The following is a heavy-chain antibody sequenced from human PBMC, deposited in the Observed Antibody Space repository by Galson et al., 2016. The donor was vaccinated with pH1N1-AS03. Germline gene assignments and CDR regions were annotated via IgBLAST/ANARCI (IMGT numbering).Heavy chain of an antibody. J-gene: IGHJ6*02. V-gene: IGHV4-59*08. CDR3: GRHLRNSYSMDV. CDR1: GGSINSYY. CDR2: IYYTGDI. D-gene: IGHD2-21*01. Sequence: SETLSLTCTVSGGSINSYYWTWIRQPPGKGLEWIGQIYYTGDIIYTPSLRSRVTISVDTSKNQLSLSLSSVTAADTAVYYCGRHLRNSYSMDVWGQGTKVIVSS.